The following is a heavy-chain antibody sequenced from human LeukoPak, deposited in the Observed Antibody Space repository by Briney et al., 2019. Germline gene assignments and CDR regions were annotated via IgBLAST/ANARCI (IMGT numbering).Heavy chain of an antibody. D-gene: IGHD2-21*02. CDR1: GYSISSGYY. J-gene: IGHJ4*02. V-gene: IGHV4-38-2*02. CDR3: ARVGDDKYYFDY. CDR2: IYHSEST. Sequence: PSETLSLTCTVSGYSISSGYYWGWIRQPPGKGLEWIGSIYHSESTYYNPSLKSRVTISVDTSKNQFSLKLSSVTAADTAVYYCARVGDDKYYFDYWGQGTLVTVSS.